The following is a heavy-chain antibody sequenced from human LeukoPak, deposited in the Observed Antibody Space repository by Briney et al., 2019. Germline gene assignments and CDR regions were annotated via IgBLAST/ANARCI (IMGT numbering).Heavy chain of an antibody. Sequence: GGSLRLSCAASGFTFSSYGMPWVRQAPGKGLEWVAVIWYDGSNKYYADSVKGRFTISRDNSKNTLYLQMNSLRAEDTAVYYCARDRDSTLDFDYWGQGTLVTVSS. D-gene: IGHD3-10*01. CDR1: GFTFSSYG. CDR3: ARDRDSTLDFDY. J-gene: IGHJ4*02. CDR2: IWYDGSNK. V-gene: IGHV3-33*01.